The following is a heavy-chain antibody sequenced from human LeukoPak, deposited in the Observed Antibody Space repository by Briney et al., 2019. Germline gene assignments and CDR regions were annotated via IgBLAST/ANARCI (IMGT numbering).Heavy chain of an antibody. V-gene: IGHV3-21*01. J-gene: IGHJ4*02. CDR3: ARFDYDYVWGRRGY. Sequence: GGSLRLSCAASGFTFSSYSMNWVRQAPGKGLEWVSSISSSSSYIYYADSVKGRLTISRDNAKNSLYLQMNSLRAEDTAVYCCARFDYDYVWGRRGYWGQGTLVTVSS. CDR2: ISSSSSYI. D-gene: IGHD3-16*01. CDR1: GFTFSSYS.